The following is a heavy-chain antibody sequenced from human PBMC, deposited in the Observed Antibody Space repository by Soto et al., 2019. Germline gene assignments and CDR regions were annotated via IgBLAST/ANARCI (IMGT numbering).Heavy chain of an antibody. J-gene: IGHJ4*02. Sequence: SGPTLVNPTQTLTLTCTFSGFSLRTSGKRVSWIRQPPGKALEWLARIDWDDDKFYSTSLKTRLTISKDTSKNQVVLTMTNVDPVDTATYYCARLAVAGEYYFDYWGQGTLVTVSS. CDR2: IDWDDDK. D-gene: IGHD6-19*01. CDR3: ARLAVAGEYYFDY. CDR1: GFSLRTSGKR. V-gene: IGHV2-70*04.